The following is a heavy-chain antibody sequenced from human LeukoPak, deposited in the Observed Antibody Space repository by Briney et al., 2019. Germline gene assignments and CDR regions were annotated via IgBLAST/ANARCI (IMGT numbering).Heavy chain of an antibody. Sequence: GGSLRLSCAASGFTFSSYGMHWVRQAPGKGLEWVSLIYSGGAIRYADSVKGRFTISRDSSKNTLFLQMNDLTVEDTARYYCARRPGNWGQGILVTVSS. D-gene: IGHD1-14*01. V-gene: IGHV3-NL1*01. J-gene: IGHJ4*02. CDR2: IYSGGAI. CDR1: GFTFSSYG. CDR3: ARRPGN.